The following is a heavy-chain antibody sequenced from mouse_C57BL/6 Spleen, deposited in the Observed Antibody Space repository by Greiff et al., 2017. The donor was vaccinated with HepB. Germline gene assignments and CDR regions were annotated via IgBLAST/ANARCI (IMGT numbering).Heavy chain of an antibody. J-gene: IGHJ3*01. Sequence: EVRLVESGAELVRPGASVKLSCTASGFNIKDYYMHWVKQRPEQGLEWIGRIDPEDGDTEYAPKFPGKATMTADTSSNTAYLQLSSLTSEDTAVYYCTTRDSSGPWFAYWGQGTLVTVSA. CDR3: TTRDSSGPWFAY. CDR1: GFNIKDYY. V-gene: IGHV14-1*01. CDR2: IDPEDGDT. D-gene: IGHD3-2*02.